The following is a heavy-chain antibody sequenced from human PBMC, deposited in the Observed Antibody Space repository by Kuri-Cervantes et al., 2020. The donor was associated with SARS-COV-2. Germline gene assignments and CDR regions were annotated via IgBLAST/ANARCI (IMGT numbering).Heavy chain of an antibody. Sequence: GEALKTSCAASGFTFSSHWMGWVRQAPGKGLEWVANIKQDGSEKYYVDSVKGRFTISRDNAKNSLYLQMNSLRAEDPAVYYCARSKVGATTSYIDYWGQGTLVTVSS. D-gene: IGHD1-26*01. CDR3: ARSKVGATTSYIDY. CDR2: IKQDGSEK. V-gene: IGHV3-7*05. CDR1: GFTFSSHW. J-gene: IGHJ4*02.